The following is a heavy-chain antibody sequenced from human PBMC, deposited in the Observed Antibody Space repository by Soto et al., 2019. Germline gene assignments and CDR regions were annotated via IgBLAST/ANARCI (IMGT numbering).Heavy chain of an antibody. CDR2: TYYRSKWFN. J-gene: IGHJ6*04. V-gene: IGHV6-1*01. CDR3: AKARSEPGDSLYGLDV. CDR1: GDSVSTNTAA. Sequence: PSETLSLTCDISGDSVSTNTAAWNWIRQSPSRGLEWLGRTYYRSKWFNDYAESVKSRMTINPDTSKKQFSLQLNSVTPEDTAVYYCAKARSEPGDSLYGLDVWGAGTTVTVYS.